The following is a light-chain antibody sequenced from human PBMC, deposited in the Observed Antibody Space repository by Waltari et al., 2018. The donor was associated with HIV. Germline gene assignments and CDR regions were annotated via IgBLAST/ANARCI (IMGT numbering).Light chain of an antibody. V-gene: IGKV1-33*01. Sequence: DIQMTQSPSSLSASLGDRVIITCQASQGITNYLNWYQQKPGKAPKLLIYRASSLERGVPSRFSGSGSGTYFTFTISSLQHEDIVTYYCQQSDNLPLTFGGGTRVEIK. J-gene: IGKJ4*01. CDR1: QGITNY. CDR2: RAS. CDR3: QQSDNLPLT.